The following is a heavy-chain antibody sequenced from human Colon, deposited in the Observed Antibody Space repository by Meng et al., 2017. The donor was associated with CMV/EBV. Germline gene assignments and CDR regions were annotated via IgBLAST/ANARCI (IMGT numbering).Heavy chain of an antibody. CDR2: ISHTGQAL. CDR3: AREGRKAADI. J-gene: IGHJ4*02. V-gene: IGHV3-11*01. CDR1: GFTFSDYF. Sequence: LSLTCVASGFTFSDYFMTWIRQAPGKGLEWLSYISHTGQALYYANSVKGRFTMSRDNARKSLYLQMNSLRAEDTAIYYCAREGRKAADIWGQGTLVTVSS. D-gene: IGHD6-6*01.